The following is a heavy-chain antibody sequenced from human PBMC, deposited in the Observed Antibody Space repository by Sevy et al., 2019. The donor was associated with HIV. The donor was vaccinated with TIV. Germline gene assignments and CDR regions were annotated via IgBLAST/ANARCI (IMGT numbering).Heavy chain of an antibody. V-gene: IGHV3-30*18. Sequence: GGSLRLSCAASGFTFSSYGMHWVRQAPGKGLEWVAVISYDGSNKYYADSVKGRFTISRDNSKNQLYLQMNSLRAEDTAVYYCAKGPQDYDFWSGYYGYWGQGTLVTVSS. CDR3: AKGPQDYDFWSGYYGY. CDR1: GFTFSSYG. CDR2: ISYDGSNK. D-gene: IGHD3-3*01. J-gene: IGHJ4*02.